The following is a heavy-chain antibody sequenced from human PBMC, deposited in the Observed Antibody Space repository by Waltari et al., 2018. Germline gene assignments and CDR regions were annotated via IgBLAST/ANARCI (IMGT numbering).Heavy chain of an antibody. Sequence: QVQLVQSGAEVKKPGASVKVSCKASGYTFTGYYMHWVRQAPGQGLEWMGRINPNSGGTNYAQNFQGRVTMTRDTSISTAYMELSRLRSDDTAVYYCARRAAAGSTPFDYWGQGTLVTVSS. CDR1: GYTFTGYY. J-gene: IGHJ4*02. V-gene: IGHV1-2*06. CDR2: INPNSGGT. CDR3: ARRAAAGSTPFDY. D-gene: IGHD6-13*01.